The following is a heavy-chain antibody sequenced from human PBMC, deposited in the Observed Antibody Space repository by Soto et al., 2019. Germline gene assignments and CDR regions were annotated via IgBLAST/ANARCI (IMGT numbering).Heavy chain of an antibody. Sequence: GGSLRLSCAASGFTFRSSWMNWVRQAPGKGLEWVANIKQDGSETYYVDSVKDRFTISRDNAKNSLYLQMNSLRAEDTAVYYCAAAPGKYFLDYWGQGTLVTVS. V-gene: IGHV3-7*03. D-gene: IGHD6-13*01. J-gene: IGHJ4*02. CDR1: GFTFRSSW. CDR2: IKQDGSET. CDR3: AAAPGKYFLDY.